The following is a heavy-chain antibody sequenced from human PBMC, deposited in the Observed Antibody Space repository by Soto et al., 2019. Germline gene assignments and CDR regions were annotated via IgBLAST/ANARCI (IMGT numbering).Heavy chain of an antibody. V-gene: IGHV3-73*01. CDR2: IRSKANSYAT. CDR1: GFTFSGSA. CDR3: TRRQQLPLWDYYGMDV. Sequence: GGSLRLSCAASGFTFSGSAMHWVRQASGKGLEWVGRIRSKANSYATAYAASVKGRFTISRDDSKNTAYLQMNSLKTEDTAVYYCTRRQQLPLWDYYGMDVWGQGTTVTVSS. D-gene: IGHD6-13*01. J-gene: IGHJ6*02.